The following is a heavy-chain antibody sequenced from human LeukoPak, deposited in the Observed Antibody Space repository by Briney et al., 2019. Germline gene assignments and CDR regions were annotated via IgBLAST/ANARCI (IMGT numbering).Heavy chain of an antibody. Sequence: GGSLRLSCAASGCTFDDYAMHWVRQAPGKGLEWISGISWNGGSTGYPDSVKGRFTISRDNAKNSLYLQMNSLRAEDTALYYCAKGLFGVVIRGNWFDPWGQGTLVTVSS. J-gene: IGHJ5*02. D-gene: IGHD3-3*01. CDR1: GCTFDDYA. CDR2: ISWNGGST. CDR3: AKGLFGVVIRGNWFDP. V-gene: IGHV3-9*01.